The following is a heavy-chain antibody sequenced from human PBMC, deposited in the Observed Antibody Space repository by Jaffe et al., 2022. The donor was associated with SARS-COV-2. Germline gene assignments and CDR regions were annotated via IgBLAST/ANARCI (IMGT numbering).Heavy chain of an antibody. J-gene: IGHJ5*02. CDR1: GFRFSRYW. D-gene: IGHD1-1*01. CDR3: ARVPSTNSWFDP. V-gene: IGHV3-7*01. CDR2: IKEDGSEK. Sequence: EVQLVESGGGLVQPGGSLRLSCAASGFRFSRYWMTWVRQAPGKGLEWMANIKEDGSEKYYVDSVKGRFTISRDNAKNSLYLQMNSLRVEDTAVYYCARVPSTNSWFDPWGQGTLVTVSS.